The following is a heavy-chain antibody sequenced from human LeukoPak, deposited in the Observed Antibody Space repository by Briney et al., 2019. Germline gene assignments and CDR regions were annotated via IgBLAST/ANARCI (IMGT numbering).Heavy chain of an antibody. D-gene: IGHD4-17*01. Sequence: GGSLKLSCSASGFTFSSYAMSWGRQAPGKGLEWVSVIGAGGDNTYYADSVKGRFTISRDNSKNTLYLQMNSLRVEDTAVYYCTIRSAVTRGYEDYWGQGTLVTVST. J-gene: IGHJ4*02. CDR3: TIRSAVTRGYEDY. V-gene: IGHV3-23*01. CDR2: IGAGGDNT. CDR1: GFTFSSYA.